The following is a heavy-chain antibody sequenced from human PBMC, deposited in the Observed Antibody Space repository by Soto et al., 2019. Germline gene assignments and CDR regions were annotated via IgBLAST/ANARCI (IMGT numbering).Heavy chain of an antibody. Sequence: SVKVSCKASGGTFSSYAISWVRQAPGQGLEWMGGIIPIFGTANYAQKFQGRVTITADESTSTAYMELSSLKSEDTAVYYCARGGFLEQQFDSWGQGTLVTVSS. D-gene: IGHD6-13*01. J-gene: IGHJ4*02. CDR3: ARGGFLEQQFDS. CDR2: IIPIFGTA. CDR1: GGTFSSYA. V-gene: IGHV1-69*13.